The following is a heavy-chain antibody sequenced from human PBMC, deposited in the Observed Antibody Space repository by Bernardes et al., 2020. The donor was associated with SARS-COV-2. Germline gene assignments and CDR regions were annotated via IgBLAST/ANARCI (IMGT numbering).Heavy chain of an antibody. Sequence: SETLSLTCAVSGASISSSNYYWGWLRQPPGKVLEWIGSIYSSGSSYYNPSLQSRVMASVDTSKNQFSLRLSFVTVADTALYYCAGSSGGIDCYIGGLRSGDYGMDVWGQGTTVTVSS. D-gene: IGHD2-21*01. V-gene: IGHV4-39*01. CDR1: GASISSSNYY. CDR3: AGSSGGIDCYIGGLRSGDYGMDV. CDR2: IYSSGSS. J-gene: IGHJ6*02.